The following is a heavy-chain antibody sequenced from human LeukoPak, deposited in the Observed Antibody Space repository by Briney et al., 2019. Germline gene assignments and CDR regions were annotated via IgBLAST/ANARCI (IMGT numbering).Heavy chain of an antibody. Sequence: GGSLRLSCAASGFTFSSHLMHWVRQAPGKGLVWVSHIESDGGRTTYADSVKGRFIISRDNAKNTLYLQMNSLRAEDTAVNYCARGGPAGVATNDYWGQGTLVTVSS. CDR2: IESDGGRT. J-gene: IGHJ4*02. D-gene: IGHD5-24*01. CDR1: GFTFSSHL. CDR3: ARGGPAGVATNDY. V-gene: IGHV3-74*01.